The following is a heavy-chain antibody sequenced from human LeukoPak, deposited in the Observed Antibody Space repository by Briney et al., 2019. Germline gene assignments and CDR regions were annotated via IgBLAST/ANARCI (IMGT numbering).Heavy chain of an antibody. CDR3: AKDDGLAAAGTSFDY. D-gene: IGHD6-13*01. CDR2: ISGSGAYT. V-gene: IGHV3-23*01. Sequence: GGSLRLSCAASGFTFSNYAMSWVRQAPGQGLEWVSAISGSGAYTYYADSVKGRLTISRDNSKNTLYLQMNSLRAEDTAVYYCAKDDGLAAAGTSFDYWGQGTLVTVSS. CDR1: GFTFSNYA. J-gene: IGHJ4*02.